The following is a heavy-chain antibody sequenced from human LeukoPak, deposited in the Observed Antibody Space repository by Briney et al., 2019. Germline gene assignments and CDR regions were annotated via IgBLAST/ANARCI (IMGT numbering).Heavy chain of an antibody. CDR3: ASEGYSSGWYEDY. J-gene: IGHJ4*02. CDR1: GFTFSSYA. V-gene: IGHV3-30-3*01. D-gene: IGHD6-19*01. CDR2: ISYDGSNK. Sequence: GRSLRLSCAASGFTFSSYAMHWVRQAPGKGLEWVAVISYDGSNKYYADSVKGRFTISRDNSKNTLYLQMNSLRAEDTAVYYCASEGYSSGWYEDYWGQGTLATVSS.